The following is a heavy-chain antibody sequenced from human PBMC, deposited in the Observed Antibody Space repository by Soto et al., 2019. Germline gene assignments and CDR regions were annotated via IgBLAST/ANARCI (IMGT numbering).Heavy chain of an antibody. CDR3: ARDLTSPTVTTRHYYYMDV. V-gene: IGHV3-53*04. CDR2: IYSGGST. J-gene: IGHJ6*03. Sequence: EVQLVESGGGLVQPGGSLRLSCAASGFTVSSNYMSWVRQAPGKGLEWVSVIYSGGSTYYADSVKGRFTISRHNSKNTLYLQMNSLIAEDTAVYYCARDLTSPTVTTRHYYYMDVWGKGTTVTVSS. D-gene: IGHD4-17*01. CDR1: GFTVSSNY.